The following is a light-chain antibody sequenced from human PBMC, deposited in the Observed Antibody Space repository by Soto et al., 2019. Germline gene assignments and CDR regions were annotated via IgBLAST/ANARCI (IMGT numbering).Light chain of an antibody. CDR1: QSVSSN. Sequence: VMTQSPATLSVSPGERATLSCRASQSVSSNLAWYQQKPGQAPRLLIYGASTRATGIPARFSGSGSGTDFTLTISRVEPEDFAVYYCQQYGSSPRTFGHGTKVDIK. CDR2: GAS. CDR3: QQYGSSPRT. V-gene: IGKV3-20*01. J-gene: IGKJ1*01.